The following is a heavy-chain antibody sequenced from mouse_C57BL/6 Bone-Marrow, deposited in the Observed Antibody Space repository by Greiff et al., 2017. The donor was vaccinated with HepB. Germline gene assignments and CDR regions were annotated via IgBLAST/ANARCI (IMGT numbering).Heavy chain of an antibody. D-gene: IGHD2-12*01. CDR2: ISYDGSN. J-gene: IGHJ3*01. CDR1: GYSITSGYY. Sequence: EVHLVESGPGLVKPSQSLSLTCSVTGYSITSGYYWNWIRQFPGNKLEWMGYISYDGSNNYNPSLKNRISITRDTSKNQFFLKLNSVTTEDTATYYCARVGRRFAYWGQGTRVTVSA. V-gene: IGHV3-6*01. CDR3: ARVGRRFAY.